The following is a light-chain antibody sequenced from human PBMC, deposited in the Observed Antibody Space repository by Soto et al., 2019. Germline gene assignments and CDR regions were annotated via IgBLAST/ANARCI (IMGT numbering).Light chain of an antibody. J-gene: IGKJ2*01. Sequence: DIQMTQSPSTLSASVGDRVTITCRASQSISSWLAWYQQKPGKAPKLLIYKASSLESGVPSRFSGSGSGTEFTLTISSLQPDDFATYYCQQYYSNAFGQGTKVDIK. CDR3: QQYYSNA. CDR1: QSISSW. CDR2: KAS. V-gene: IGKV1-5*03.